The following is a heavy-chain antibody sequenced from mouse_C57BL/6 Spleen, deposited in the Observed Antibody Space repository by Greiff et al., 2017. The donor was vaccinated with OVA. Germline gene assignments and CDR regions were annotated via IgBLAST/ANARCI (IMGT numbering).Heavy chain of an antibody. V-gene: IGHV1-64*01. CDR1: GYTFTSYW. D-gene: IGHD2-3*01. Sequence: VQLQQSGAELVKPGASVKLSCKASGYTFTSYWMHWVKQRPGQGLEWIGMIHPNSGSTNYNEKFKSKATLTVDKSSSTAYMQLSSLTSEDSAVYYCARSIEFYDGYYGAWFAYWGQGTLVTVSA. CDR2: IHPNSGST. CDR3: ARSIEFYDGYYGAWFAY. J-gene: IGHJ3*01.